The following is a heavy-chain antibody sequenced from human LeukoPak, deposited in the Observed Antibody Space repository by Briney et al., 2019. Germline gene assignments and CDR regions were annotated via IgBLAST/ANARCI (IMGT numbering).Heavy chain of an antibody. CDR2: IYYSGST. V-gene: IGHV4-31*03. CDR3: AREYGSGSYTGIDY. J-gene: IGHJ4*02. D-gene: IGHD3-10*01. Sequence: SETLSLTCTVSGGSISSGGYYWSWIRQHPGKGLEWIGYIYYSGSTYYNPSLKSRVTISVDTSKNQFSLNLSSVTAADTAVYYCAREYGSGSYTGIDYWGQGTLVTVSS. CDR1: GGSISSGGYY.